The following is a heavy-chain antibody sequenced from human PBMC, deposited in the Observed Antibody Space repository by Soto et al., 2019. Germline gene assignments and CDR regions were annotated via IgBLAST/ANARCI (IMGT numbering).Heavy chain of an antibody. V-gene: IGHV3-74*01. Sequence: PGGSLRLSCAASGFTFSSYAMSWVRQAPGKGLVWVSRIYFDGITTNYADSVKGRLTVSRDNAKNTVYLHVNTLRDEDTAVYYCARGGAMGVDYWGQGTLVTVSS. J-gene: IGHJ4*02. CDR3: ARGGAMGVDY. D-gene: IGHD1-26*01. CDR2: IYFDGITT. CDR1: GFTFSSYA.